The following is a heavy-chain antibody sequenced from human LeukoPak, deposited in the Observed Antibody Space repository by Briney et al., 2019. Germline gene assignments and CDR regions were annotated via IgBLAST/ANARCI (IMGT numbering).Heavy chain of an antibody. CDR1: GYTFISYG. Sequence: ASVTVSCKASGYTFISYGISWVRQAPGQGLEWMGWISAYTGNTNSAQKFQGRVSMTTDTSTTTAYMELRSLRSDDTAVYYCARDGVRWELPSSFDIWGQGTMVTVSS. CDR3: ARDGVRWELPSSFDI. J-gene: IGHJ3*02. V-gene: IGHV1-18*01. D-gene: IGHD1-26*01. CDR2: ISAYTGNT.